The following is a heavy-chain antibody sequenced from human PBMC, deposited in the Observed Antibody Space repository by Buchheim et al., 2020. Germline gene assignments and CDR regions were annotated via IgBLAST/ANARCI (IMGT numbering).Heavy chain of an antibody. CDR2: ISGSGGST. Sequence: EVQLVESGGGVVRPGGSLRLSCAASGFTFSSYAMSWVRQAPGKGLEWVSAISGSGGSTYYADSVKGRFTISRDNSKNTLYLQMNSLRAEDTAVYYCAKIPSGYDFWSGNYNPLDYPDWGQGTL. V-gene: IGHV3-23*04. CDR3: AKIPSGYDFWSGNYNPLDYPD. J-gene: IGHJ4*02. CDR1: GFTFSSYA. D-gene: IGHD3-3*01.